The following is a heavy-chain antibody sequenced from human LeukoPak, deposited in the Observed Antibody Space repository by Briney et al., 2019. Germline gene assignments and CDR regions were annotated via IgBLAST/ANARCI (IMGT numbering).Heavy chain of an antibody. CDR3: AKDIGYCTNGVCWTFDY. J-gene: IGHJ4*02. V-gene: IGHV3-23*01. CDR1: GFTFSSYA. Sequence: PGGSLRLSCAASGFTFSSYAMSWVRQAPGKGLEWVSAISGSGGSTYYADSVKGRFTISRDNSKNTLYLQMNSLRAEDTAVYCCAKDIGYCTNGVCWTFDYWGQGTLVTVSS. CDR2: ISGSGGST. D-gene: IGHD2-8*01.